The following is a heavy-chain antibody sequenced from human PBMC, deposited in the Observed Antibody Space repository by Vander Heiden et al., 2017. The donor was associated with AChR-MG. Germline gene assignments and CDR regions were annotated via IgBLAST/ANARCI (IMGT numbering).Heavy chain of an antibody. V-gene: IGHV3-21*01. Sequence: EVQLVESGGGLVKPGGSLRLSCAASGFTFSSYSMNWVRQAPGKGLEWVSSISSSSSYIYYADSVKGRFTISRDNAKNSLYLQMNSLRAEDTAVYYCARRYCSSTSCYVNAAFDIWGQGTMVTVSS. CDR1: GFTFSSYS. D-gene: IGHD2-2*01. CDR3: ARRYCSSTSCYVNAAFDI. CDR2: ISSSSSYI. J-gene: IGHJ3*02.